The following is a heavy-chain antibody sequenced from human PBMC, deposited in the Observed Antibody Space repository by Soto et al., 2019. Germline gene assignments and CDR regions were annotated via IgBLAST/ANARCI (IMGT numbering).Heavy chain of an antibody. D-gene: IGHD1-26*01. CDR1: GYTFTSYG. CDR3: ARVFSGSYRAYYYYGMDV. V-gene: IGHV1-18*04. Sequence: QVQLVQSGAEVKKPGASVKVSCKASGYTFTSYGISWVRQAPGQGLEWMGWISAYNGNTNYAQKLQGRVTMTTDTSTSTADMELRSLRSDDTAVYYCARVFSGSYRAYYYYGMDVWGQGTTVTVSS. CDR2: ISAYNGNT. J-gene: IGHJ6*02.